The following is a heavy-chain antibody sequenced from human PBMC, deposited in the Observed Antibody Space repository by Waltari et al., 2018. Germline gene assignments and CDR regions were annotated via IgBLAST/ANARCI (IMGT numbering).Heavy chain of an antibody. Sequence: QVQLQESGPGLVKPSQTLSLTCTVSGGSISSGDYYWSWIRQPPGKGLEWIGYIYYSGGTYYNPSLKSRVTISVDTSKTQFSLKLSSVTAADTAVYYCARGRVGERGYWYFDLWGRGTLVTVSS. D-gene: IGHD3-16*01. CDR2: IYYSGGT. CDR1: GGSISSGDYY. V-gene: IGHV4-30-4*08. CDR3: ARGRVGERGYWYFDL. J-gene: IGHJ2*01.